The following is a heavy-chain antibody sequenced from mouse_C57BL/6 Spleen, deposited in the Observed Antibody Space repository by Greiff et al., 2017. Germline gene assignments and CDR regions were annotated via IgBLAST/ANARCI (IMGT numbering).Heavy chain of an antibody. V-gene: IGHV5-4*03. CDR3: ARIVPYYGSSNGGYFDV. CDR2: ISDGGSYT. Sequence: EVKLVESGGGLVKPGGSLKLSCAASGFTFSSYAMSWVRQTPEKRLEWVATISDGGSYTYYTDNVKGRFTISRDNAKNNMYLQMSHLKSEDTAMYYCARIVPYYGSSNGGYFDVWGTGTTVTVSS. CDR1: GFTFSSYA. D-gene: IGHD1-1*01. J-gene: IGHJ1*03.